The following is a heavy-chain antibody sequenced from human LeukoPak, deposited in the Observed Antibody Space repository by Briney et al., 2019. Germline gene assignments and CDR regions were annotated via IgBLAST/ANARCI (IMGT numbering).Heavy chain of an antibody. CDR3: VRDSHLALDY. CDR2: IDTDGAVT. CDR1: GLNLSPYW. Sequence: GGSLRLSCAASGLNLSPYWMHWVRQVPGKGLEWVSHIDTDGAVTTYADSVKGRFTISRDNAESTLYLQMNSLRAEDTGIYYCVRDSHLALDYWGQGSLVTVSS. J-gene: IGHJ4*02. V-gene: IGHV3-74*01.